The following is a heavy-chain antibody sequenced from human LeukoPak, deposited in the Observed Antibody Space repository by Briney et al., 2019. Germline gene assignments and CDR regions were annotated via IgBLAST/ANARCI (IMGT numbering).Heavy chain of an antibody. V-gene: IGHV4-30-2*01. D-gene: IGHD4-17*01. CDR1: GASISSGGSS. Sequence: TLSLTCAVSGASISSGGSSWTWLRQPRGKGLERFGYIYDSGTTYYNPSLKSRVSISVDRSKNQFSLKLSSVTAADTAVYYCARVPGDSDAFDIWGQGTMVTVSS. CDR2: IYDSGTT. CDR3: ARVPGDSDAFDI. J-gene: IGHJ3*02.